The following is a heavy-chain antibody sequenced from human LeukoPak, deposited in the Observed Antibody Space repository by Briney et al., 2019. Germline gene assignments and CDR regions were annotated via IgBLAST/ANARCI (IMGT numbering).Heavy chain of an antibody. Sequence: SVKVSCKASGGTFSTYDISWVRQAPGQGLEWMGRIIPVLGVANYAQKFQGRVTISADKSTSTAYMEVSSLRSEDTAVYYCATGIGTLWSGYYHDFWGQGTLVTVSS. CDR2: IIPVLGVA. CDR1: GGTFSTYD. CDR3: ATGIGTLWSGYYHDF. V-gene: IGHV1-69*04. J-gene: IGHJ4*02. D-gene: IGHD3-3*01.